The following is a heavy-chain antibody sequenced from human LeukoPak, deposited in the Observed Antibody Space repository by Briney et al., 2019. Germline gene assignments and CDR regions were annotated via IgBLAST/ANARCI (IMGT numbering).Heavy chain of an antibody. D-gene: IGHD2-15*01. J-gene: IGHJ5*02. CDR1: GGTFSSYS. CDR3: ARAIVVVVAATPVLNWFDP. CDR2: IIPIFGTA. V-gene: IGHV1-69*01. Sequence: SVKVSCKASGGTFSSYSISWVRQAPGQGREWMGGIIPIFGTANYAQKFQGRVTITADESTSTAYMELSSLRSEDTAVYYCARAIVVVVAATPVLNWFDPWGQGTLVTVSS.